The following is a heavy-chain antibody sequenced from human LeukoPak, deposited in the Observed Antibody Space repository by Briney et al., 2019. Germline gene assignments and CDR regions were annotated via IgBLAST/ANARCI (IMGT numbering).Heavy chain of an antibody. CDR1: GFTFRSHS. V-gene: IGHV3-48*04. D-gene: IGHD1-1*01. Sequence: GSLRLSCAASGFTFRSHSMNWVRQAPGKGLEWISYIHSGDSTTYYADSVKGRFTISRDNAKNSLYLQMNSLGAEDTAIYYCAIIGYNWRLDYWGQGTLVTVSS. J-gene: IGHJ4*02. CDR2: IHSGDSTT. CDR3: AIIGYNWRLDY.